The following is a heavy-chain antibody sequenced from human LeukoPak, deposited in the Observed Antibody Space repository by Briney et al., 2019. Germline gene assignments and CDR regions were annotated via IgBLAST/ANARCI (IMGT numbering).Heavy chain of an antibody. D-gene: IGHD3-10*01. CDR1: GFNFDDYG. J-gene: IGHJ3*02. V-gene: IGHV3-20*04. Sequence: PGGSLRLSCVASGFNFDDYGMNWVRQAPGKGLEWLSGLNWNGGITGYADSVKGRFTISRDNAKNSLYLQMNRLRADDTALYYCASGDFSLRGDAFDIWGQGTKVTVSS. CDR3: ASGDFSLRGDAFDI. CDR2: LNWNGGIT.